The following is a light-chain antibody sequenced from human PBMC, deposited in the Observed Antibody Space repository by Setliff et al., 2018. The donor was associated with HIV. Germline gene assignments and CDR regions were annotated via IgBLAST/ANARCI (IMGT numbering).Light chain of an antibody. CDR3: GTWDSSLSANV. CDR1: SSNIGNNY. Sequence: QSVLAQPPSVSAAPGQKVTIPCSGSSSNIGNNYVSRYQQLPGTAPKLLIYDNYQRPSGIPDRFSGSKSGTSATLGITGLQTGDEADYYCGTWDSSLSANVFGTGTRSPS. CDR2: DNY. V-gene: IGLV1-51*01. J-gene: IGLJ1*01.